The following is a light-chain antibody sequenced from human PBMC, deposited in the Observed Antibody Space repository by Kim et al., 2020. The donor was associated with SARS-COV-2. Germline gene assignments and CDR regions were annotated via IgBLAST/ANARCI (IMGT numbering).Light chain of an antibody. CDR3: QGWDASTDVV. J-gene: IGLJ2*01. V-gene: IGLV3-9*01. CDR2: RDS. Sequence: VARGQTARITGGGNNIGSKSVHWYQQKPGQAPVLVIYRDSKRPSGIPERFSGSNSGNTATLTISRAQAGDETNYYCQGWDASTDVVFGGGTQLTVL. CDR1: NIGSKS.